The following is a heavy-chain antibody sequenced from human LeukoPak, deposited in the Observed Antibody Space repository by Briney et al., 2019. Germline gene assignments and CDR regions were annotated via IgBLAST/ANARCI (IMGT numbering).Heavy chain of an antibody. D-gene: IGHD5-12*01. J-gene: IGHJ4*02. CDR1: GFTFSTYG. V-gene: IGHV3-23*01. Sequence: GGTLRLSCAASGFTFSTYGMNWVRQAPGKGLEWVSGVSPSGDITYYADSVKGRFTISRDNSKNTVYLQMNNVRAEDTAVYYCAKDGAWLRFDDWGQGTLVTVSS. CDR3: AKDGAWLRFDD. CDR2: VSPSGDIT.